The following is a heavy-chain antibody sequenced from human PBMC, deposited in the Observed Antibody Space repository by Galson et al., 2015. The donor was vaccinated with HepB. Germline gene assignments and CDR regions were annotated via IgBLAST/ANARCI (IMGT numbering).Heavy chain of an antibody. CDR3: TTNPEDCSSTSCYYYYYYYMDV. CDR2: IKSKTDGGTT. D-gene: IGHD2-2*01. J-gene: IGHJ6*03. CDR1: GFTFSNAW. Sequence: SLRLSCAASGFTFSNAWMNWVRQAPGKGLEWVGRIKSKTDGGTTDYAAPVKGRFTISRDDSKNTLYLQMNSLKTEDTAVYYCTTNPEDCSSTSCYYYYYYYMDVWGKGTTVTVSS. V-gene: IGHV3-15*07.